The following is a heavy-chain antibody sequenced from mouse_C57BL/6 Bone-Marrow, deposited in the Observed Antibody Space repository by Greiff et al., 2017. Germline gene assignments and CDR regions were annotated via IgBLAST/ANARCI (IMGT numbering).Heavy chain of an antibody. J-gene: IGHJ2*02. CDR3: ASEGVDTAIDY. CDR2: ISYDGSN. Sequence: EVQVEEPGPGLVKPSQSLSLTCSVTGHSITSGYYWTWIRQFPGNILGWMGYISYDGSNNYNPSFKNRISITRDTSKNQCFLKLNSVTTEDTARYCCASEGVDTAIDYWGQGTSLTVSS. CDR1: GHSITSGYY. V-gene: IGHV3-6*01. D-gene: IGHD1-2*01.